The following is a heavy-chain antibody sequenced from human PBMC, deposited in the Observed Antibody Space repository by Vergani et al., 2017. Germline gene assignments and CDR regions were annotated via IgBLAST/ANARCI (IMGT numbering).Heavy chain of an antibody. CDR1: GGTFSSYT. V-gene: IGHV1-69*08. CDR2: IIPILGIA. CDR3: ARDTRDAAAGTLDP. J-gene: IGHJ5*02. Sequence: QVQLVQSGAEVKKPGSSVKVSCKASGGTFSSYTISWVRQAPGQGLEWMGRIIPILGIANYAQKFQGRVTITADKSTSTAYMELSSLRSEDTAVYYCARDTRDAAAGTLDPWGQGTLVTVSS. D-gene: IGHD6-13*01.